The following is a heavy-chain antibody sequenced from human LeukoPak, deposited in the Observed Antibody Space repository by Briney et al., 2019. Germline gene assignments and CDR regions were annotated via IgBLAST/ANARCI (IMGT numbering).Heavy chain of an antibody. J-gene: IGHJ4*02. CDR1: GFTVSNYY. CDR3: ARDVREYCSTSSCPPYYSDY. CDR2: IRQDGGDK. V-gene: IGHV3-7*01. D-gene: IGHD2-2*01. Sequence: GGSLRLSCAASGFTVSNYYMSWVRQAPGKGLEWVANIRQDGGDKYYVDSVKGRFTISRDNARNSLYLQMNSLRVEDTAVYYCARDVREYCSTSSCPPYYSDYWGQGTLVTVSS.